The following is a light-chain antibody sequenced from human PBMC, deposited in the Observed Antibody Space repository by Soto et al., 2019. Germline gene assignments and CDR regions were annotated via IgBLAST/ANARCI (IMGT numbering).Light chain of an antibody. CDR1: QSVSSN. CDR3: QHLNYWPS. Sequence: DIVMTQSPSTLSVSPGDRATLSCRASQSVSSNLAWYQQKPGKAPRLLLYGASTRATGISGRCSGSGSGTEFTTTITCLQSEYFVVYYSQHLNYWPSFGQGTTLEFK. J-gene: IGKJ2*01. CDR2: GAS. V-gene: IGKV3-15*01.